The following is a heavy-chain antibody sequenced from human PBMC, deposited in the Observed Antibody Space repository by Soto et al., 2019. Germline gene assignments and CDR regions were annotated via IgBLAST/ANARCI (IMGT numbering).Heavy chain of an antibody. D-gene: IGHD6-13*01. V-gene: IGHV4-59*08. CDR1: GGSISSYY. CDR2: IYYSGST. Sequence: SETLSLTCTVSGGSISSYYWSWIRQPPGKGLEWIGYIYYSGSTNYNPSLKSRVTISVDTSKNQFSLKLSSVTAADTAVYYCARHAVPQGSSWFDPWGQGTLVTVSS. J-gene: IGHJ5*02. CDR3: ARHAVPQGSSWFDP.